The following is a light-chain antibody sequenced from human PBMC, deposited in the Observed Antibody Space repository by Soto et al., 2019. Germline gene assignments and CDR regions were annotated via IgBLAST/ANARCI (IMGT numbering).Light chain of an antibody. J-gene: IGLJ1*01. CDR3: SSYTTSNPRQIV. CDR2: DVS. Sequence: QSVLIPTASVSGSPGQSLAISCTVTSSDVGGYNYVSWSQHHPGKAPQLIFYDVSNRPPGVSDRFSGSTSGHTAPLTISALQPENEADYYCSSYTTSNPRQIVFGPGTKVPVL. V-gene: IGLV2-14*03. CDR1: SSDVGGYNY.